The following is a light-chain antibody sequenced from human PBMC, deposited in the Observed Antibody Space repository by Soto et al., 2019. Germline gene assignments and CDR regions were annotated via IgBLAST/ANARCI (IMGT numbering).Light chain of an antibody. Sequence: QSVLTQPPSVSGAPGQRVTISCTGSSSNIGAIYDVHWYQQLPGTAPKLLIYGNINRPSGVPDRFSGSKSGTSASLAITGLQAEDEADYYCQSYDISLSGGVFGGGTKLTVL. CDR1: SSNIGAIYD. J-gene: IGLJ3*02. CDR3: QSYDISLSGGV. V-gene: IGLV1-40*01. CDR2: GNI.